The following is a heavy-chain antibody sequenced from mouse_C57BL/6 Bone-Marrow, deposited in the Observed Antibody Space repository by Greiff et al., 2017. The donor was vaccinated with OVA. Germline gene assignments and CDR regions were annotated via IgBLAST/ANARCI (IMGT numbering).Heavy chain of an antibody. CDR2: IDPENGDT. CDR3: TSGDDYDPFAY. CDR1: GFNIKDDY. J-gene: IGHJ3*01. V-gene: IGHV14-4*01. Sequence: VQLQQSGAELVRPGASVKLSCTASGFNIKDDYMHWVKQRPEQGVEWIGWIDPENGDTEYASKFQGKATITADTSSNTAYLQLSSLTSEDTAVYYCTSGDDYDPFAYWGQGTLVTVSA. D-gene: IGHD2-4*01.